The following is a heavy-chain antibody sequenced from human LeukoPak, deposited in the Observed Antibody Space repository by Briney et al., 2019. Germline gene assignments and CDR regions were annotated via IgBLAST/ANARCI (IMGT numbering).Heavy chain of an antibody. Sequence: GASVKVSCKASGYTLTSNGISWVRQAPGQGLEWMGWISAYKGNTNYAQKFQGSVTITADKSTSTAYMELSSLRSEDTAVYYCARSPEYHSFDYWGQGTLVTVSS. CDR1: GYTLTSNG. V-gene: IGHV1-18*04. CDR2: ISAYKGNT. J-gene: IGHJ4*02. CDR3: ARSPEYHSFDY. D-gene: IGHD2-2*02.